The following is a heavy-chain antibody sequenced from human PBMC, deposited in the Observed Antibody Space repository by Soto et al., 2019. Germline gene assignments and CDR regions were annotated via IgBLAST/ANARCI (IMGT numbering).Heavy chain of an antibody. V-gene: IGHV3-33*01. CDR1: GFTFSSYG. Sequence: GGSLRLSCAASGFTFSSYGMHWVRQAPGKGLEWVAVIWYDGSNKYYADSVKGRFTISRDNSKNTLYLQMNSLRAEDTAVYYCARGGRWLQFQYYYYGMDVWGQGTTVTVSS. J-gene: IGHJ6*02. CDR2: IWYDGSNK. D-gene: IGHD5-12*01. CDR3: ARGGRWLQFQYYYYGMDV.